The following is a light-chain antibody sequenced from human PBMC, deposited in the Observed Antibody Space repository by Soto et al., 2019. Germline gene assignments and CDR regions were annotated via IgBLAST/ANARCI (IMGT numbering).Light chain of an antibody. CDR3: SSYAGNNNVI. V-gene: IGLV2-8*01. CDR2: EVI. Sequence: QSALTQPPSASGSPGQAVTISCTGTSSDVGGYNSVSWYQQHPGKAPKLMIYEVIKRPSGVPDRFSGSQSGNTASLTVSGLQADDETDYYCSSYAGNNNVIFGGGTPLTVL. J-gene: IGLJ2*01. CDR1: SSDVGGYNS.